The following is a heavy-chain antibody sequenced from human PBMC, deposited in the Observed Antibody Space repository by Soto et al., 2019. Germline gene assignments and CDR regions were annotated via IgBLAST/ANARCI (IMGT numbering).Heavy chain of an antibody. V-gene: IGHV1-8*01. Sequence: QVQLVQSGAEVKKPGASVKVSCKASGYTFTSYDINWVRQATGQGLEWMGWMNPNSGNTGYAQKFQGRVTMTRNTSISTAYMELSSLRSEDTAVYYCARGLVPAAMPNYYYYYMDVWGKGTTVTVSS. CDR2: MNPNSGNT. CDR1: GYTFTSYD. J-gene: IGHJ6*03. CDR3: ARGLVPAAMPNYYYYYMDV. D-gene: IGHD2-2*01.